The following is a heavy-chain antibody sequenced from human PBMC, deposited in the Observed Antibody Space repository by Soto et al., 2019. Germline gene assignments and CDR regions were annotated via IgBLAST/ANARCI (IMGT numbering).Heavy chain of an antibody. CDR2: INAGNSNT. CDR3: AREDRDRETGLVPAAIDGMDV. V-gene: IGHV1-3*01. J-gene: IGHJ6*02. CDR1: GYTFTSYA. Sequence: ASVKVSCKASGYTFTSYAMHWVRQAPGQRLEWMGWINAGNSNTKYSQKFQDRVTITADKSTSTAYMELSSLRSDDTAVYYCAREDRDRETGLVPAAIDGMDVWGQGTTVTVS. D-gene: IGHD2-2*01.